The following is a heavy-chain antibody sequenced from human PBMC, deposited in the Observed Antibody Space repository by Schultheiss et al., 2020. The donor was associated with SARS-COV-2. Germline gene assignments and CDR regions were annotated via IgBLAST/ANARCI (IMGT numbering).Heavy chain of an antibody. Sequence: SETLSLTCTVSGGSISSYYWSWIRQPPGKGLEWIGRIYTSGSTNYNPSLKSRVTMSVDTSKNQFSLKLSSVTAADKAVYYCSRDIGWLEGIGFDYWGQGTLVTVSS. CDR3: SRDIGWLEGIGFDY. J-gene: IGHJ4*02. D-gene: IGHD5-12*01. V-gene: IGHV4-4*07. CDR1: GGSISSYY. CDR2: IYTSGST.